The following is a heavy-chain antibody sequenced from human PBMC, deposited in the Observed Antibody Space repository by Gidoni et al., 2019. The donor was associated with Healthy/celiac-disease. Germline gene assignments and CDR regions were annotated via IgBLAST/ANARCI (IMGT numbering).Heavy chain of an antibody. D-gene: IGHD3-9*01. CDR3: ARGAYYDILTGYSEPFDY. CDR2: IKRDGSEK. V-gene: IGHV3-7*01. CDR1: GFTFSSYW. J-gene: IGHJ4*02. Sequence: EVQLVESGGGLVQPGGSLRLSCAASGFTFSSYWMSWVRQAPGKGLEWVANIKRDGSEKYYVDSVKGRFTISRDNAKNSLYLQMNSLRAEDTAVYYCARGAYYDILTGYSEPFDYWGQGTLVTVSS.